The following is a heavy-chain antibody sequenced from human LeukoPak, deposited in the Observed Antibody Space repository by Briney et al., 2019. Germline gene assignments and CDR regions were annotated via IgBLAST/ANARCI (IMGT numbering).Heavy chain of an antibody. CDR1: GFTVSSNY. D-gene: IGHD2-2*01. Sequence: PGGSLRLSRAASGFTVSSNYMSWVRQAPGKGLELGSVIYSGGSTYYADSVKGRFTISRDNSKNTLYLQMNSLRAEDTAVYYCARLPRYCSSTSCFSVDYWGQGTLVTVSS. J-gene: IGHJ4*02. CDR2: IYSGGST. CDR3: ARLPRYCSSTSCFSVDY. V-gene: IGHV3-66*02.